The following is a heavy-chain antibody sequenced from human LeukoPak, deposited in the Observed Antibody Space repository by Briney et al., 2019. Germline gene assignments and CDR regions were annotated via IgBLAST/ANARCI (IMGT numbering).Heavy chain of an antibody. V-gene: IGHV4-39*07. Sequence: SETLSLTCTVSGGSIRSSYYYWGWIRQPPGKGLEWIGSIYDSGSTYYNPSLKSRVTISVDRSKNQFSLKLSSVTAADTAVYYCARVSTPVWFDPWGQGTLVTVSS. D-gene: IGHD4-23*01. CDR1: GGSIRSSYYY. J-gene: IGHJ5*02. CDR2: IYDSGST. CDR3: ARVSTPVWFDP.